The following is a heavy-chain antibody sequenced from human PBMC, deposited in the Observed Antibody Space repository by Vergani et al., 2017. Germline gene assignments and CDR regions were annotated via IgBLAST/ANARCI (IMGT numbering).Heavy chain of an antibody. J-gene: IGHJ4*02. CDR2: ISSSSSTI. Sequence: EVQLVESGGGLVQPGGSPRLSCAASGFTFSSYSMNWVRQAPGKGLEWVSYISSSSSTIYYADSVKGRFTISRDNAKNSLYLQMNSLRAEDTAVYYCARGYYDSSGSPTIIDYWGQGTLVTVSS. CDR1: GFTFSSYS. D-gene: IGHD3-22*01. V-gene: IGHV3-48*01. CDR3: ARGYYDSSGSPTIIDY.